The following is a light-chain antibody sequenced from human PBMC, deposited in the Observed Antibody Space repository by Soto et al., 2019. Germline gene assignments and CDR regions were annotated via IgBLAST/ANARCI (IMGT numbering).Light chain of an antibody. CDR3: QQYNYWPPKIT. CDR1: QSVRSN. V-gene: IGKV3-15*01. CDR2: GAS. J-gene: IGKJ5*01. Sequence: EIMMTQSPATLSLSPGERATPSCRARQSVRSNLAWYQQKPGQAPRLLIYGASTRATGIPARFSGSGPGTEFTLTISSLQSEDFAVYYCQQYNYWPPKITFGQGTRLEIK.